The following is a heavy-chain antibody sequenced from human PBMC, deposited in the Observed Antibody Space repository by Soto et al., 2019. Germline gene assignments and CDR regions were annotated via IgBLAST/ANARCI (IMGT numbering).Heavy chain of an antibody. Sequence: AVTVSCKPSGRTFSTYTFSWVRQAPGQGLEWMGRIIPIFGTPYYAQKFQGRVTITADKSTSTVYLELSSLRSDDTAVYFCARGLECRGYCLAKPTWFEPWSQEALVTVSS. CDR3: ARGLECRGYCLAKPTWFEP. CDR2: IIPIFGTP. D-gene: IGHD2-15*01. CDR1: GRTFSTYT. V-gene: IGHV1-69*06. J-gene: IGHJ5*02.